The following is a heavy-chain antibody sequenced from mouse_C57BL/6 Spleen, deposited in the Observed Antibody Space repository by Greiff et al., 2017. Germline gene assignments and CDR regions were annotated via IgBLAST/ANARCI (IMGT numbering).Heavy chain of an antibody. Sequence: VQLQQSGPELVKPGPSVKISCKASGYTFTDYYINWVKQSHGKSLEWIGDINPNNGGTSYNQKFKGKATLTVDKSSSTAYMELRSLTSEDSAFYYCARGDYDGYWGQGTTLTVSS. J-gene: IGHJ2*01. V-gene: IGHV1-26*01. D-gene: IGHD2-4*01. CDR3: ARGDYDGY. CDR2: INPNNGGT. CDR1: GYTFTDYY.